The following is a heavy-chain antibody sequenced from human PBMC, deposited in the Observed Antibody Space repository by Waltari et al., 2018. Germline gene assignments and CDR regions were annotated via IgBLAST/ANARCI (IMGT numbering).Heavy chain of an antibody. CDR1: GGTFSSYT. D-gene: IGHD6-13*01. CDR3: ASLGIAAEVDY. Sequence: QVQLVQSGAEVKKPGSSVKVSCKASGGTFSSYTISWVRQAPGQGLEWMGRIIPSLGIANYAQKFQGRVTITADKSTSTAYMELSSLRSEDTAVYYCASLGIAAEVDYWGQGTLVTVSS. CDR2: IIPSLGIA. J-gene: IGHJ4*02. V-gene: IGHV1-69*02.